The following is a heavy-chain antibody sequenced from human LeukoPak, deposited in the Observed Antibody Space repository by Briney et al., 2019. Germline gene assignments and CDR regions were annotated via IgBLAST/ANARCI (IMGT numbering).Heavy chain of an antibody. V-gene: IGHV3-9*01. D-gene: IGHD4-17*01. CDR2: ISWNSGSI. CDR1: GFTFDDYA. CDR3: AKDKHYGDYHDAFDI. J-gene: IGHJ3*02. Sequence: GGSLRLSCAASGFTFDDYAMHWVRQAPGKGLEWVSGISWNSGSIGYADSVKGRFTISRDNAKNSLYPQMNSLRAEDTALYYCAKDKHYGDYHDAFDIWGQGTMVTVSS.